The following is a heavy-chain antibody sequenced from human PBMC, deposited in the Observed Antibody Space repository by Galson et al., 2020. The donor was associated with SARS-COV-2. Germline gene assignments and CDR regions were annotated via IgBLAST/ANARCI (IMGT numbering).Heavy chain of an antibody. Sequence: ASVKVPGKGAGDNLTEGSMHWVRQAPGKGLEWMGGLDTEDGETIYAQKFQGRVTMTEDTSTDTAYMELSSLRSEDTAVYYCATGIVRYFDQSDYYYGMDVWGQGTTVTVSS. J-gene: IGHJ6*02. CDR1: GDNLTEGS. D-gene: IGHD3-9*01. CDR2: LDTEDGET. V-gene: IGHV1-24*01. CDR3: ATGIVRYFDQSDYYYGMDV.